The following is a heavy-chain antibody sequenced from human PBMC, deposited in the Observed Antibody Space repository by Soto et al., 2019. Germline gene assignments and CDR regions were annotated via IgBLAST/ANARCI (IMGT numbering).Heavy chain of an antibody. J-gene: IGHJ4*02. CDR1: GFTFSNYE. CDR3: ARETYDNAFDF. Sequence: GGSLRLSCAASGFTFSNYEMNWVRQSPGKGLEWVSYINGHGTTKKYADSVEGRFTISRDNAWSSLFLQMNSLTDEDTAVYYCARETYDNAFDFWGQGTLVTVSS. V-gene: IGHV3-48*03. CDR2: INGHGTTK. D-gene: IGHD3-9*01.